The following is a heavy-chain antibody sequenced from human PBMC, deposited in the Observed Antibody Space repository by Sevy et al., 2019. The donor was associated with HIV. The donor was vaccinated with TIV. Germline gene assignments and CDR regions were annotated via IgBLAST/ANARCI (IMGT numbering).Heavy chain of an antibody. CDR1: GYTFTSYD. J-gene: IGHJ6*03. Sequence: ASVKVSCKASGYTFTSYDINWVRQATGQGLAWMGWMNPNSGNTGYAQKFQGRVTMTRNTSISTAYMELSSLRSEDTAVYYCARIMSTFGVDYYYYYMDVWGKGTTVTVSS. CDR3: ARIMSTFGVDYYYYYMDV. D-gene: IGHD3-10*01. V-gene: IGHV1-8*01. CDR2: MNPNSGNT.